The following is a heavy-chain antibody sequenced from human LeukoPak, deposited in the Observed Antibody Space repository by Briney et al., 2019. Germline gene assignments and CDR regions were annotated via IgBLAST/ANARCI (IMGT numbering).Heavy chain of an antibody. D-gene: IGHD6-19*01. CDR1: GFTFSSYW. Sequence: GSLQLSCAASGFTFSSYWMSWVRQAPGKGVEGVANIKQDGSEKCYVDSVKGRFTISRDNAKNSLYLQMNSLRAEDTAVYYCAREGSGWSNFDYWGQGTLVTVSS. V-gene: IGHV3-7*05. CDR2: IKQDGSEK. J-gene: IGHJ4*02. CDR3: AREGSGWSNFDY.